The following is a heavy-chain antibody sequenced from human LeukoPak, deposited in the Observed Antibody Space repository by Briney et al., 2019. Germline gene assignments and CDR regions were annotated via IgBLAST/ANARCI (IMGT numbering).Heavy chain of an antibody. V-gene: IGHV3-11*01. D-gene: IGHD4-17*01. CDR2: IGYSGRPI. J-gene: IGHJ4*02. CDR3: ASVAIIDDSGDYCLDY. Sequence: GGSLRLSCSASGFNFSDYYMTWLRQAPGKGLEGVSYIGYSGRPIFYPDSVRGRFTVSRDNAKESLHLQMDSFRAADTAVYYCASVAIIDDSGDYCLDYWGQGPLVTVSS. CDR1: GFNFSDYY.